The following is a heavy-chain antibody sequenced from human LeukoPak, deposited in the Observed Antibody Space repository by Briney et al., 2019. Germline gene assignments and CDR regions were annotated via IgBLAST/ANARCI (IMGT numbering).Heavy chain of an antibody. CDR3: AKSGGYGPIDY. Sequence: GSLRLSCAASGFTFSSYWMSWVRQAPGKGLEWIGNIYYSGSTYYNESLESRVTISIDTSKNQFSLKLNSVTAADTAMYYCAKSGGYGPIDYWGQGTLVTVSS. V-gene: IGHV4-59*04. D-gene: IGHD1-26*01. J-gene: IGHJ4*02. CDR1: GFTFSSYW. CDR2: IYYSGST.